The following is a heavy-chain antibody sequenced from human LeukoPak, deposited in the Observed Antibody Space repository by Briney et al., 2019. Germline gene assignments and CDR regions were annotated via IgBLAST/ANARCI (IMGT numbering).Heavy chain of an antibody. J-gene: IGHJ3*02. CDR2: INHSGST. CDR3: ARSQKPIVVVITTADAFDI. Sequence: SETLPLTCAVYGGSFSGYYWSWIRQPPGKGLEWIGEINHSGSTNYNPSLKSRVTISVDTSKNQFSLKLSSVTAADTAVYYCARSQKPIVVVITTADAFDIWGQGTMVTVSS. V-gene: IGHV4-34*01. D-gene: IGHD3-22*01. CDR1: GGSFSGYY.